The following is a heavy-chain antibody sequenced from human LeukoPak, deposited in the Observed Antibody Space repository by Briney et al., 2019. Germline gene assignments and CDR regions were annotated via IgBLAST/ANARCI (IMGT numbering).Heavy chain of an antibody. CDR1: GFSLSTSGVG. J-gene: IGHJ3*02. D-gene: IGHD2-15*01. CDR2: ISWDDDK. V-gene: IGHV2-5*02. CDR3: GYRLGWFGDAFDI. Sequence: SGPTLVNPTQALTLTCSFSGFSLSTSGVGVGWIRQPPGKALEWLALISWDDDKRYSTSLKSRLTITKNTTKNQVVFTMTNMDPVDRATYYCGYRLGWFGDAFDIWGQGTMVTVSS.